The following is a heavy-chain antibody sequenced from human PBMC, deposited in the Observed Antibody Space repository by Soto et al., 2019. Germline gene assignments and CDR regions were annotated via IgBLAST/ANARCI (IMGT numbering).Heavy chain of an antibody. D-gene: IGHD6-19*01. V-gene: IGHV3-48*02. Sequence: GGSLRLSCAASGFTFSSYSMNWVRQAPGKGLEWVSYISSSSSTIYYADSVKGRFTISRDNAKNSLYLQMNSLRDEDTAVYYCATDPQWLVHLGGGFDIWGQGTMVTVSS. CDR2: ISSSSSTI. CDR3: ATDPQWLVHLGGGFDI. CDR1: GFTFSSYS. J-gene: IGHJ3*02.